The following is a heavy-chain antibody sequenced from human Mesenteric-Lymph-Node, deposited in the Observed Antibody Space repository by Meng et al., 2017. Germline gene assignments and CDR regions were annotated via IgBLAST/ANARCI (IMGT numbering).Heavy chain of an antibody. Sequence: VQVVQSGAEVKNPGASVRVSCKTSGYIFTGNYLHWVRQAPGQGLEWMGGIIPIFGTANYAQKFQGRVTITADKSTSTAYMELSSLRSEDTAVYYCATWVADCSSTSCHFDYWGQGTLVTVSS. D-gene: IGHD2-2*01. CDR3: ATWVADCSSTSCHFDY. CDR2: IIPIFGTA. CDR1: GYIFTGNY. V-gene: IGHV1-69*06. J-gene: IGHJ4*02.